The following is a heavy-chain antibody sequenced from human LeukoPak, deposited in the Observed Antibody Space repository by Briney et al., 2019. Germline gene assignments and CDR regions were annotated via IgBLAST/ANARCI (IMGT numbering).Heavy chain of an antibody. CDR3: ARDRLMYYYDSSAAFDI. D-gene: IGHD3-22*01. CDR2: ISISGSTI. V-gene: IGHV3-11*01. J-gene: IGHJ3*02. CDR1: GFTFSDYY. Sequence: GGSLRLSCSASGFTFSDYYMSWIRQAPGKGLEWVSYISISGSTIYYADSVKGRFTISRDNAKNSLYLQMNSLRAEDTAVYYCARDRLMYYYDSSAAFDIWGEGTMVTVSS.